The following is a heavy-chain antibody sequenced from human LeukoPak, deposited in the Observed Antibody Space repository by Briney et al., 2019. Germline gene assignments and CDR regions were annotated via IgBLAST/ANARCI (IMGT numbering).Heavy chain of an antibody. CDR1: GDSISSDYY. J-gene: IGHJ4*02. CDR2: IFYSGST. D-gene: IGHD2-15*01. Sequence: SQTLSLTCTVSGDSISSDYYWSWFRQHPGRGLEWIGYIFYSGSTYYNPSLKSRVTISVDTSMNQFSLRLSSVTAADTAVYYCARERGRQVDYWGQGTLVTVSS. CDR3: ARERGRQVDY. V-gene: IGHV4-31*03.